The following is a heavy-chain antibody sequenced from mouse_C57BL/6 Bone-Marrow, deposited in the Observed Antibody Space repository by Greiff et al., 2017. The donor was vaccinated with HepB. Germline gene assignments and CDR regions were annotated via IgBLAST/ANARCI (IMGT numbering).Heavy chain of an antibody. CDR3: ARRVITTVDYYAMDY. CDR1: GYTFTSYD. V-gene: IGHV1-85*01. D-gene: IGHD1-1*01. J-gene: IGHJ4*01. CDR2: IYPRDGST. Sequence: VKLMESGPELVKPGASVKLSCKASGYTFTSYDINWVKQRPGQGLEWIGWIYPRDGSTKYNEKFKGKATLTVDTSSSTAYMELHSLTSEDSAVYFCARRVITTVDYYAMDYWGQGTSVTVSS.